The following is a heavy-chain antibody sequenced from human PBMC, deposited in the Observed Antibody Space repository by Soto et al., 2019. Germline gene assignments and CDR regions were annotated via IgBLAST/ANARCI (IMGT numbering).Heavy chain of an antibody. D-gene: IGHD3-10*01. V-gene: IGHV3-30*18. J-gene: IGHJ4*02. CDR1: GFTFSSYG. Sequence: PVGSLRLSCAASGFTFSSYGMHWVRQAPGKGLEWVAVISYDGSNKYYADSVKGRFTISRDNSKNTLYLQMNSLRAEDTAVYYCAKTKLLWFGELLYFDYWGQGTLVTVSS. CDR3: AKTKLLWFGELLYFDY. CDR2: ISYDGSNK.